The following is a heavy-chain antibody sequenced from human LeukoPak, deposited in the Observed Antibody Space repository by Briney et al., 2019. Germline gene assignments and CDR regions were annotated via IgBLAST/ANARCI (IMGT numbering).Heavy chain of an antibody. CDR1: GYTFTSYA. D-gene: IGHD3-22*01. CDR2: INPNSGGT. Sequence: ASVKVSCKASGYTFTSYAMHWVRQAPGQRLEWMGWINPNSGGTNYAQKFQGRVTMTRDTSISTAYMELSRLRSDDTAVYYCARDRTITMIVLGYWGQGTLVTVSS. J-gene: IGHJ4*02. CDR3: ARDRTITMIVLGY. V-gene: IGHV1-2*02.